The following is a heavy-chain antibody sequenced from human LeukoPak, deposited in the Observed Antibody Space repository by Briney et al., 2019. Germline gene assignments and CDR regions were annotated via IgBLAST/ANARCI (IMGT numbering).Heavy chain of an antibody. CDR3: ARGTSGYSYGYPNFDY. D-gene: IGHD5-18*01. CDR1: GASISSSTYY. J-gene: IGHJ4*02. Sequence: SETLSPTCTVSGASISSSTYYWGWIRQPPGKGLEWIASIYYSGNTYYNPSLKSRVTISVDTSKNQFSLNLSSVTAADTAVYYCARGTSGYSYGYPNFDYWGQGTLVTVSS. CDR2: IYYSGNT. V-gene: IGHV4-39*07.